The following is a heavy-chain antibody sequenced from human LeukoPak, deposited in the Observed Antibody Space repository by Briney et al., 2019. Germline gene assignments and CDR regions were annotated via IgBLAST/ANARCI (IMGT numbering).Heavy chain of an antibody. CDR3: EVGYGSGSSDY. J-gene: IGHJ4*02. CDR2: IYTSGST. CDR1: GGSISSYY. Sequence: PSETLSLTCTVSGGSISSYYWSWIRQPAGKGLEWIGRIYTSGSTNYNPSLKSRVTISVDTSKNQFSLKLSSVTAADTAVYYCEVGYGSGSSDYWGQGTLVTVSS. D-gene: IGHD3-10*01. V-gene: IGHV4-4*07.